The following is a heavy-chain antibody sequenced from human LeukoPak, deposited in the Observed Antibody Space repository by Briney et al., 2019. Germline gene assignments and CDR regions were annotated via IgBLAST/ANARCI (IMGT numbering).Heavy chain of an antibody. J-gene: IGHJ4*02. CDR3: ARGRDYGDSPY. CDR2: ISSSSSYI. D-gene: IGHD4-17*01. CDR1: GFTFSSYS. V-gene: IGHV3-21*01. Sequence: GGSLRLSCAASGFTFSSYSMNWVRQAPGKGLEWVSSISSSSSYIYYADSVKGRFTISRDNAKNSLYLQMNSLRTEDTAVYYCARGRDYGDSPYWGQGTLVTVSS.